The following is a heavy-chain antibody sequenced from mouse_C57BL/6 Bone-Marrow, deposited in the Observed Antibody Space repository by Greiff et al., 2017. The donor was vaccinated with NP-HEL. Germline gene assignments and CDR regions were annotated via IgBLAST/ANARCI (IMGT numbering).Heavy chain of an antibody. V-gene: IGHV7-3*01. CDR3: ARYSNQIFDY. D-gene: IGHD2-1*01. CDR2: IRNKANGYTT. J-gene: IGHJ2*01. Sequence: EVMLVESGGGLVQPGGSLSLSCAASGFTFTDYYMSWVRQPPGKALEWLGFIRNKANGYTTEYSASVKGRFTISRDNSQSILYLQMNALRAEDSATYYCARYSNQIFDYWGKGTTLTVSS. CDR1: GFTFTDYY.